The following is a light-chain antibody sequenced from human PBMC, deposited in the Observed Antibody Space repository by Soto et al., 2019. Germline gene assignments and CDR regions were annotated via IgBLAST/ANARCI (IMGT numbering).Light chain of an antibody. V-gene: IGKV4-1*01. CDR2: WAS. Sequence: DIVMTQSPDSLAVSLGERATINCKSSQSVLYSSNNKNYLAWYQQKPGQPPKLLIYWASTRESGVPDRFIGSGSGTDFTLTISSLQAEDVAVYYCQQYYSTPPYTFGQGTKLEIK. CDR3: QQYYSTPPYT. J-gene: IGKJ2*01. CDR1: QSVLYSSNNKNY.